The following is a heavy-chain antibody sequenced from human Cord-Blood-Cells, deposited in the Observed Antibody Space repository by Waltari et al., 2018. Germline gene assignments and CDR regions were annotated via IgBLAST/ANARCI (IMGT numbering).Heavy chain of an antibody. Sequence: VQQVESGGGVVTPGRSRSRSCAASGCTFCSYPMNCDRQAQGKGLEWVAVISYDGSNKYYADSVKGRFTISRDNSKNTLYLQMNSLRAEDTAVYYCARGGYIAASPDYWGQGTLVTVSS. CDR1: GCTFCSYP. CDR2: ISYDGSNK. V-gene: IGHV3-30*04. CDR3: ARGGYIAASPDY. J-gene: IGHJ4*02. D-gene: IGHD6-6*01.